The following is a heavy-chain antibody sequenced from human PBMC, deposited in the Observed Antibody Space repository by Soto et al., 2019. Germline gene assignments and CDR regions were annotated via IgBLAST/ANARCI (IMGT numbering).Heavy chain of an antibody. CDR3: AATLRYSGYDPPRY. D-gene: IGHD5-12*01. CDR2: IIPIFGTA. Sequence: QVQLVQSGAEVKKPGSSVKVSCKASGGTFSSYAISWVRQAPGQGLEWMGGIIPIFGTANYAQKFQGRVTITAAKSTSTADMELSSLRSEDTAVYYCAATLRYSGYDPPRYWGQGTLVTVSS. CDR1: GGTFSSYA. V-gene: IGHV1-69*06. J-gene: IGHJ4*02.